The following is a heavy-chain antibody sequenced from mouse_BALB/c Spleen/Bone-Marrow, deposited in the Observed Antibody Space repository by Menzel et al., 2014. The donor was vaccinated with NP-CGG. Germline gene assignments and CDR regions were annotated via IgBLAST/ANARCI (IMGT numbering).Heavy chain of an antibody. Sequence: AGGLLVKPGGSLKLSCAASGFTFSDYYMYWVRQTPEKRLEWVATISDGGSYTYYPDSVKGRFTISRDNAKNNLYLQMSSLKSEETAMSSCAISSGSSWFASWPPLFLVSVS. CDR1: GFTFSDYY. V-gene: IGHV5-4*02. D-gene: IGHD1-1*01. J-gene: IGHJ3*01. CDR3: AISSGSSWFAS. CDR2: ISDGGSYT.